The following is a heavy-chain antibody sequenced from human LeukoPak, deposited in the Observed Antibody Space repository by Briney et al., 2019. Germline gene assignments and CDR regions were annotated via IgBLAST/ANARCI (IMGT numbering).Heavy chain of an antibody. V-gene: IGHV1-8*01. CDR1: GYTFTSYD. CDR2: MNPNSGNT. D-gene: IGHD4-17*01. J-gene: IGHJ4*02. Sequence: GASVKVSCKASGYTFTSYDINWVRQATGQGLEWMGWMNPNSGNTGYAQKFQGRVTMTRNTSISTAYMELSSLRSEDTAVYYCARGAPNDYGDYGGGDYWGQGTLVTVSS. CDR3: ARGAPNDYGDYGGGDY.